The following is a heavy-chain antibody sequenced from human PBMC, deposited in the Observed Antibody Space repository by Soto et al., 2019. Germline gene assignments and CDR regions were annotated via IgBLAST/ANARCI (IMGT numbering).Heavy chain of an antibody. V-gene: IGHV4-34*01. CDR3: ARRRSGAWLPDNWFDP. CDR1: GGSFSGYY. J-gene: IGHJ5*02. D-gene: IGHD6-19*01. Sequence: QVQLQQWGAGLLKPSETLSLTFAVYGGSFSGYYWSWIRQPPGKGLEWIGEINHSGSTNYNPSLKSRVTISVDTSKNQFSLKLSSVTAAATAVYYCARRRSGAWLPDNWFDPWGPGTLVTVS. CDR2: INHSGST.